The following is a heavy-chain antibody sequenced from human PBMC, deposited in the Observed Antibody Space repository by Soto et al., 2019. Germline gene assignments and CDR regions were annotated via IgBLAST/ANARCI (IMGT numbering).Heavy chain of an antibody. CDR3: AGHGMDYYDSSGYYYSPYYFDY. Sequence: SETLSLTCTVSGGSISSSSYYWGWIRQPPGKGLEWIGSIYYSGSTYYNPSLKSRVTISVDTSKNQFSLKLSSVTAADTAVYYCAGHGMDYYDSSGYYYSPYYFDYWGQGTLVTVSS. D-gene: IGHD3-22*01. J-gene: IGHJ4*02. CDR1: GGSISSSSYY. CDR2: IYYSGST. V-gene: IGHV4-39*01.